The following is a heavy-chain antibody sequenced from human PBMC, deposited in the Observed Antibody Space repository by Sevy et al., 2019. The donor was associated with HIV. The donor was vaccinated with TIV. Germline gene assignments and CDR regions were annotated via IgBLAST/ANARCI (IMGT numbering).Heavy chain of an antibody. V-gene: IGHV3-30-3*01. Sequence: GGSLRLSCAASGFTFSSYAMHWVRQAPGKGLEWVAIISYDGSNKYYADSVKGRFTVSGDNSKNTLYLQMNSLRAEDTAVYYCARESGDKTTVVNYPSYFDYWGQGTLVTVSS. CDR3: ARESGDKTTVVNYPSYFDY. CDR2: ISYDGSNK. CDR1: GFTFSSYA. D-gene: IGHD4-17*01. J-gene: IGHJ4*02.